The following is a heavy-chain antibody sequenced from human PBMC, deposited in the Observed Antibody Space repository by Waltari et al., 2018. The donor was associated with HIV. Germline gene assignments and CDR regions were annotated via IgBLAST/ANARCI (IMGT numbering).Heavy chain of an antibody. J-gene: IGHJ6*02. Sequence: QVKLVESGGGVVQPGGSLRLSCAASGFKFSDYDLHWFRQAPGKGLEWVAVISDDGSRTYYVDSVKGRFTISRDNTNDTLYLQINSLKRDDTAIYYCARNRFWSTYVGSHYYGMDVWGQGT. CDR3: ARNRFWSTYVGSHYYGMDV. V-gene: IGHV3-30*03. CDR2: ISDDGSRT. D-gene: IGHD3-3*01. CDR1: GFKFSDYD.